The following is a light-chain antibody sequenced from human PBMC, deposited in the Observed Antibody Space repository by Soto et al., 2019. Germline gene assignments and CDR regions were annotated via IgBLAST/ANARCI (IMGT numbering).Light chain of an antibody. V-gene: IGKV1-33*01. CDR1: QDVSNY. CDR2: DAS. J-gene: IGKJ5*01. Sequence: DIQMTQSPSSLSASVGDRVTITCQASQDVSNYLNWYQQKLGKAPKLLIYDASNLETGVPSRFSGSGSGTYFSFTISSLQTEDFATYYCHQYSNLITFGQGTRLEIK. CDR3: HQYSNLIT.